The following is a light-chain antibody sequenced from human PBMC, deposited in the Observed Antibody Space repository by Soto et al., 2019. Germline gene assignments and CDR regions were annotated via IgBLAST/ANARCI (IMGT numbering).Light chain of an antibody. Sequence: QSALTQPRSVSGSPGQSITISCTGTSSDVGGYNYVSWYRQHPGKAPKLMIYDVSKRPSGVPDRFSSSKSGNTASLTISGLQAEDEADYYCCSYAGSYTHYVFGTGTKVPS. V-gene: IGLV2-11*01. CDR3: CSYAGSYTHYV. J-gene: IGLJ1*01. CDR1: SSDVGGYNY. CDR2: DVS.